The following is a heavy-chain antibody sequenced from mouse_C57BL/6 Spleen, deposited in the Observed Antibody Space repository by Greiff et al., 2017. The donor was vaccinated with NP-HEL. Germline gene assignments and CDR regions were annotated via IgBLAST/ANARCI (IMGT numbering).Heavy chain of an antibody. D-gene: IGHD3-3*01. J-gene: IGHJ1*03. CDR1: GYAFTNYL. CDR2: INPGSGGT. CDR3: AREGWEWYFDV. Sequence: QVQLQQSGAELVRPGTSVKVSCKASGYAFTNYLIEWVKQRPGQGLEWIGVINPGSGGTNYNEKFKGKATLTADKSSSTAYMQLSSLTSEDSAVYFCAREGWEWYFDVWGTGTTVTVSS. V-gene: IGHV1-54*01.